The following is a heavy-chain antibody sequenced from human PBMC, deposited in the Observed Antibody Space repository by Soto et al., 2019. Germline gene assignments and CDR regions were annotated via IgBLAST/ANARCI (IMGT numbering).Heavy chain of an antibody. Sequence: QVQLVQSGAEVKKPGSSVKVSCKASGGTFSSYTISWVRQAPGQGLEWMGRIIPILGIANYAQKFQGRVTXXAXKXXSTAYMELSSLRSEDMAVYYCARDRMRDGYNHFDYWGQGTLVTVSS. CDR1: GGTFSSYT. J-gene: IGHJ4*02. CDR2: IIPILGIA. CDR3: ARDRMRDGYNHFDY. V-gene: IGHV1-69*08. D-gene: IGHD5-12*01.